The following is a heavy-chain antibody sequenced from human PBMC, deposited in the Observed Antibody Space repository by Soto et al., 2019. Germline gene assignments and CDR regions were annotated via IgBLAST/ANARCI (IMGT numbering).Heavy chain of an antibody. CDR3: ARGRVVPAARYYYYYYVMDG. V-gene: IGHV4-34*01. D-gene: IGHD2-2*01. Sequence: SETLSLTCAVYGGSFSGYYWSWIRQPPGKGLEWIGEINHSGSTNYNPSLKSRVTISVDTSKNQFSLKLSSVTAADTAVYYCARGRVVPAARYYYYYYVMDGWGQRTTVTAP. J-gene: IGHJ6*02. CDR1: GGSFSGYY. CDR2: INHSGST.